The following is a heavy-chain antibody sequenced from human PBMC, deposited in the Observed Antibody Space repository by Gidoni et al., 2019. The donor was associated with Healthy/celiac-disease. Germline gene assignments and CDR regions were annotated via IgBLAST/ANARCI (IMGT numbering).Heavy chain of an antibody. J-gene: IGHJ6*02. CDR3: ARKGERWDVLEKFYFGVDV. Sequence: QVPLVQSGAEVKTPGSSVRVSCKASGCNFSTYGISWVRQAPGPGLEWVGGIVPVFGTGDYAQKFQGRVTITADESTSTAYMELSNLRSEDTAVYYCARKGERWDVLEKFYFGVDVWGQGTTVTVSS. CDR2: IVPVFGTG. V-gene: IGHV1-69*01. D-gene: IGHD3-10*01. CDR1: GCNFSTYG.